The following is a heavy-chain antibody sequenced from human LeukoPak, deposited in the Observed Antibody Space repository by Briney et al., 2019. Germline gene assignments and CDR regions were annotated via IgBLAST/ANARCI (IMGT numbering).Heavy chain of an antibody. CDR2: ISASGGST. V-gene: IGHV3-23*01. Sequence: GGSLRLSCGPSGFIFSRYVMMWVRQAPGKGLEWVSGISASGGSTYYADSVKGRFTVSRDNFKNTLYLQMNSLRAEDTAVYYCANGPYDISDYWGQGTLVTVSS. D-gene: IGHD3-9*01. CDR1: GFIFSRYV. J-gene: IGHJ4*02. CDR3: ANGPYDISDY.